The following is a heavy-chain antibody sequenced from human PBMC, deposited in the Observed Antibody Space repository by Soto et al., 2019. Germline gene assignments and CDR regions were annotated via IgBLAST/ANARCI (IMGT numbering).Heavy chain of an antibody. Sequence: PSETLSLTRAVSGGSISSGGYSWSWIRQPPGKGLEWIGYIYHSGSTYYNPSLKSRVTISVDRSKNQFSLKLSSVTAADTAVYYCARADSSGYPDYWGQGTLVTVSS. D-gene: IGHD3-22*01. CDR3: ARADSSGYPDY. V-gene: IGHV4-30-2*01. J-gene: IGHJ4*02. CDR1: GGSISSGGYS. CDR2: IYHSGST.